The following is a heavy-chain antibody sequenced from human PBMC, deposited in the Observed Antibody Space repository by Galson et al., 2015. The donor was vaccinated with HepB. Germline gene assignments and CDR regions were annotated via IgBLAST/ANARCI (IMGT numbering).Heavy chain of an antibody. CDR3: ARGMRYYYYYMDV. CDR1: GGSFSGYY. Sequence: ETLSLTCAVYGGSFSGYYWSWIRQPPGKGLEWIGEINHSGSTNYNPSLKSRVTISVDTSKNQFSLKLSSVTAADTAVYYCARGMRYYYYYMDVWGKGTTVTVSS. J-gene: IGHJ6*03. V-gene: IGHV4-34*01. CDR2: INHSGST.